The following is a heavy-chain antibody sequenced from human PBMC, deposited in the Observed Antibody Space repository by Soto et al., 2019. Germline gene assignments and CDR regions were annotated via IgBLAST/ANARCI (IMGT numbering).Heavy chain of an antibody. CDR1: GFTFSSYA. Sequence: GGSLRLSCAASGFTFSSYAMSWVRQAPEKGLERVSAISGSGGSTYYADSVKGRFTISRDNSKNTLYLQMNSLRAEDTAVYYCAKPPGMITFGGVIANTPFDYWGQGTLVTVSS. V-gene: IGHV3-23*01. J-gene: IGHJ4*02. CDR2: ISGSGGST. D-gene: IGHD3-16*02. CDR3: AKPPGMITFGGVIANTPFDY.